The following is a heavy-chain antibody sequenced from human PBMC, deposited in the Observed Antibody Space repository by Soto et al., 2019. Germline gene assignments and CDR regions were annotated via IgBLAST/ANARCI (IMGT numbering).Heavy chain of an antibody. Sequence: GAPMGLSCVASVFTLNNKYVTWVRQAPGKGLEWVSNMYSGGGTYYTDSVKGRFTISRDSSTNTLYLQMDNVRAEDTAVYYCARDPGVNWAWVKGTTVTVSS. CDR2: MYSGGGT. CDR3: ARDPGVNWA. J-gene: IGHJ6*04. D-gene: IGHD2-8*01. CDR1: VFTLNNKY. V-gene: IGHV3-66*01.